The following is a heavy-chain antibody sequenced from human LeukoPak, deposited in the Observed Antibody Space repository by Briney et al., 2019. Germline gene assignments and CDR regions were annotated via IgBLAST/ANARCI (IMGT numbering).Heavy chain of an antibody. CDR2: IYYSGST. J-gene: IGHJ4*02. CDR3: ARHADYGGIDY. D-gene: IGHD4-17*01. CDR1: GGSISSYY. Sequence: SETLSLTCTVSGGSISSYYWSWLRQPPGKGLEWIGYIYYSGSTNYNPSLKSRVTISVDTSKNQFSLKLSSVTAADTAVYYCARHADYGGIDYWGQGTLVTVSS. V-gene: IGHV4-59*08.